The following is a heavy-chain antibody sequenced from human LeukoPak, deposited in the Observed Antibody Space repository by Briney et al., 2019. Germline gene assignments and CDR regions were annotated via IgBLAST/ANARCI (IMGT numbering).Heavy chain of an antibody. CDR2: INPNSGGT. D-gene: IGHD6-13*01. J-gene: IGHJ4*02. V-gene: IGHV1-2*02. Sequence: ASVKVSCKASEYTFTGYYIHWVRQAPGQGLEWMGWINPNSGGTNYAQKFQGRVTMTRDTSISTAYMELSRLRSDDTAVYYCARSPKSIAAAGTDFDYWGQGTLVTVSS. CDR1: EYTFTGYY. CDR3: ARSPKSIAAAGTDFDY.